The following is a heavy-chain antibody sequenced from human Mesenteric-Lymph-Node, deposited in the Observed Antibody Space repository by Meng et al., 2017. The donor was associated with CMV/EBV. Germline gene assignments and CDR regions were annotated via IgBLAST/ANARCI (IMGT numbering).Heavy chain of an antibody. J-gene: IGHJ6*02. Sequence: GGSLRLSCEVSGFTFKPYAMYWVRQAPGQGLEWVALTSYDGTNDYYLDSVKGRFTISRDNARNTLYLQMNSLRPEDTATYFCARDQDSGSSQFYSHFYGMDVWGQGTTVTVSS. CDR1: GFTFKPYA. CDR3: ARDQDSGSSQFYSHFYGMDV. D-gene: IGHD3-10*01. CDR2: TSYDGTND. V-gene: IGHV3-30-3*01.